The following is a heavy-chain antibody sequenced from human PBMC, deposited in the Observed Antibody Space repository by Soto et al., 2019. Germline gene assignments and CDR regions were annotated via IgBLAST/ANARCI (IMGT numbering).Heavy chain of an antibody. Sequence: EVQLVESGGGLVQPGGSLRLSCAASGFTFSSYSMNWVRQAPGKVLEWVSYISSSSSTIYYADSVKGRFTISKDNAKKSLYLQMNSLRAEDTAVYYCARAKLVPAAMGTFDYWGQGTLVTVSS. CDR3: ARAKLVPAAMGTFDY. CDR1: GFTFSSYS. CDR2: ISSSSSTI. J-gene: IGHJ4*02. V-gene: IGHV3-48*01. D-gene: IGHD2-2*01.